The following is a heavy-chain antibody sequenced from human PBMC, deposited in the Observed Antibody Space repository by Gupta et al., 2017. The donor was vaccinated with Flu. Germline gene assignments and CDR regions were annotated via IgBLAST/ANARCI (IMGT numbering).Heavy chain of an antibody. CDR3: AKAPLLWFGESLLEMYYFDS. V-gene: IGHV3-23*01. CDR2: ITGSGGTT. Sequence: RYAMSGVRQAPGKGLEWVSTITGSGGTTYYAESVKGRFTISRDNSKNTLYLQMNSLRAEDTAVYYCAKAPLLWFGESLLEMYYFDSWGQGTLVTVSS. CDR1: RYA. J-gene: IGHJ4*02. D-gene: IGHD3-10*01.